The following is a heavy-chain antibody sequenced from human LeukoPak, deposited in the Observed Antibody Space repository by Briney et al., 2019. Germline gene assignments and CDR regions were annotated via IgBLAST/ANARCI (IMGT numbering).Heavy chain of an antibody. V-gene: IGHV4-59*01. CDR2: IYYSGTT. J-gene: IGHJ4*02. Sequence: SETLSLTCTVSDGSINSYYWSWIRQPPGKGLEWIGYIYYSGTTNYNPSLKSRATISVDTSKNQFSLKLTSVSAADTAVYYCARGPIASSSPFDYWGQGTLVTVSS. CDR3: ARGPIASSSPFDY. D-gene: IGHD6-6*01. CDR1: DGSINSYY.